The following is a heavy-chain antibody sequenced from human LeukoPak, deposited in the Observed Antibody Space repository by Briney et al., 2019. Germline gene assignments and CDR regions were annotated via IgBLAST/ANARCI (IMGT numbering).Heavy chain of an antibody. Sequence: GGSLRLSCAASGFIFSNYWMSWVRQAPGKGLEWVANIKQDGSEKYYVDSVKGRFTISRDNAKNSLHLQMNSLRAEDTAVYYCASKHYGDYISYFDYWGQGTLVTVSS. D-gene: IGHD4-17*01. V-gene: IGHV3-7*01. CDR2: IKQDGSEK. CDR3: ASKHYGDYISYFDY. CDR1: GFIFSNYW. J-gene: IGHJ4*02.